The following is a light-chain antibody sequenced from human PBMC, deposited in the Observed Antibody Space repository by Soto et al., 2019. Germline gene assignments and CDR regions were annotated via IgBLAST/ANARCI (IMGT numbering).Light chain of an antibody. Sequence: EIVMTQSPATLSVSPGERATLSCRASQSVSSNLAWYQQKPGQAPRLLIYGASTRATGIPARFSGSGSGTEVTLTIISIQSAEFSVDYCQQYNNWPSYTFGQGTKLEIK. J-gene: IGKJ2*01. CDR2: GAS. CDR1: QSVSSN. CDR3: QQYNNWPSYT. V-gene: IGKV3-15*01.